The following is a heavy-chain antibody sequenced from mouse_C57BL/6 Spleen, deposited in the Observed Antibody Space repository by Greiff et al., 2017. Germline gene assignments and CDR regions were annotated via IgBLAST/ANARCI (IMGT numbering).Heavy chain of an antibody. CDR2: ISSGGSYT. CDR1: GFTFSSYG. Sequence: EVQRVESGGDLVKPGGSLKLSCAASGFTFSSYGMSWVRQTPDKRLEWVATISSGGSYTYYPDSVKGRITISRDNAKNTLYLQMSSLKSEDTAMYYCARRGTTVVTPFAYWGQGTLVTVSA. V-gene: IGHV5-6*01. CDR3: ARRGTTVVTPFAY. J-gene: IGHJ3*01. D-gene: IGHD1-1*01.